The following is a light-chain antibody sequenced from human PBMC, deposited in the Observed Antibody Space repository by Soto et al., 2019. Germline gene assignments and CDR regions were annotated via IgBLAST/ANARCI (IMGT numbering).Light chain of an antibody. J-gene: IGKJ5*01. CDR3: QQRSHWPPPN. V-gene: IGKV3-11*01. CDR2: DAS. CDR1: QSVKTF. Sequence: EIVLTQSPATQSLSPGVRATLSCRASQSVKTFLLWYQHRPGQAPRVLIYDASHRATGIPARFRGSGSGTDFTLTISSLPPEDAGLSYCQQRSHWPPPNFGQGTLLE.